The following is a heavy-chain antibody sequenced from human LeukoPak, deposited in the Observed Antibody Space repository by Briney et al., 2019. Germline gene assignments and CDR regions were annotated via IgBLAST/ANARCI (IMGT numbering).Heavy chain of an antibody. CDR3: AKDGDYYDSSGYYFYYFDY. CDR2: ISSSSSTI. Sequence: GGSLRLSCAASGFTFSSYSMNWVRQTPGKGLEWVSYISSSSSTIYYADSVKGRFTISRDNAKNTLYLQMNSLRAEDTAVYYCAKDGDYYDSSGYYFYYFDYWGQGTLVTVSS. D-gene: IGHD3-22*01. V-gene: IGHV3-48*01. J-gene: IGHJ4*02. CDR1: GFTFSSYS.